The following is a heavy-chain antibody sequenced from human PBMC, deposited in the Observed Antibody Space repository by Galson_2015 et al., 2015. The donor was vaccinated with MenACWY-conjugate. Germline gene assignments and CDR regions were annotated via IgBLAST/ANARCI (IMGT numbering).Heavy chain of an antibody. V-gene: IGHV3-23*01. CDR3: AKVSGTFWYFDL. Sequence: SLRLSCAVSGFTFSSYVMTWVRQAPGKGLEWVSRISKSGGSTYDPDSVKGRFTISRDNSKNTLYLQMNSLRAEDTAVYYCAKVSGTFWYFDLWGRGTLVTVSS. CDR2: ISKSGGST. CDR1: GFTFSSYV. J-gene: IGHJ2*01. D-gene: IGHD1-26*01.